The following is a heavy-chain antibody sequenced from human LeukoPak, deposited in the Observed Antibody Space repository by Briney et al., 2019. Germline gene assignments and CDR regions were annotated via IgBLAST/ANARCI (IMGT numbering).Heavy chain of an antibody. J-gene: IGHJ3*02. D-gene: IGHD3-22*01. Sequence: SETLSLTCAVYGGSFSGYYWSWIRQPPGKGLEWIGEINHSGSTNYNPSLKSRVTISVDTSKNQFSLKLSSVTAADTAVYYCARLLYYYDSSGYTNDAFDIWGQGTMVTVSS. V-gene: IGHV4-34*01. CDR1: GGSFSGYY. CDR3: ARLLYYYDSSGYTNDAFDI. CDR2: INHSGST.